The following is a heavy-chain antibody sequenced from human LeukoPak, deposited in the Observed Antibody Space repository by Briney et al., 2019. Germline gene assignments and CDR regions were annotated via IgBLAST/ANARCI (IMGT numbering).Heavy chain of an antibody. CDR2: IYYSGST. J-gene: IGHJ4*02. CDR1: GGSISSYY. V-gene: IGHV4-59*01. CDR3: ARDGKGRWGYFDY. Sequence: SETLSLTCTVSGGSISSYYWSWIRQPPGKGLEWIGYIYYSGSTNYNPSLKSRVTISVDTSKNQFSLKLSSVTAADTAVYYCARDGKGRWGYFDYWGQGTLVTVSS. D-gene: IGHD5-24*01.